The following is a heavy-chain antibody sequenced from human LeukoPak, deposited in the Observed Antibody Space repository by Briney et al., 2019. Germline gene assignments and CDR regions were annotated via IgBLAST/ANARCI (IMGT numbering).Heavy chain of an antibody. D-gene: IGHD6-13*01. Sequence: ASVKVSCKASGYTFTGYYMHWVRQAPGQGLEWMGWINPNSGGTNYAQKFQGRVTMTRDTSISTAYMELSRLRSDDTAVYYCATEGPTAAGNWDSDYWGQGTLVTVSS. CDR2: INPNSGGT. J-gene: IGHJ4*02. CDR3: ATEGPTAAGNWDSDY. CDR1: GYTFTGYY. V-gene: IGHV1-2*02.